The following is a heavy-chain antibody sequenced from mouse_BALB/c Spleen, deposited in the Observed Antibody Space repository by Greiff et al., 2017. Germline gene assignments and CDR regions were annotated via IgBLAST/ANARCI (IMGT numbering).Heavy chain of an antibody. CDR2: VNPYNGGT. CDR1: GYTFTDYY. Sequence: EVQLQQSGPELVKPGASVKMSCKASGYTFTDYYMDWVKQSHGESFEWIGRVNPYNGGTSYNQKFKGKATLTVDKSSSTAYMELNSLTSEDSAVYYCARGVITRGYWYFDVWGAGTTVTVSS. V-gene: IGHV1-19*01. J-gene: IGHJ1*01. CDR3: ARGVITRGYWYFDV. D-gene: IGHD2-4*01.